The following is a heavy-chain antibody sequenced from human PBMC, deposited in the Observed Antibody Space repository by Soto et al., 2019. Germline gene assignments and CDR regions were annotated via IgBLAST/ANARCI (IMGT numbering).Heavy chain of an antibody. J-gene: IGHJ6*02. V-gene: IGHV1-2*04. CDR2: MNPDSGGT. Sequence: ASVKVSCKASGYTFTGYFIHWVRQAPGQGLEWMGWMNPDSGGTKYAQKFQGWVTMSRDTSISTAYMELSRLTSDDTARYYCAKNGHPPYYYYGMDVWGQGTTVTVSS. CDR3: AKNGHPPYYYYGMDV. CDR1: GYTFTGYF. D-gene: IGHD2-8*01.